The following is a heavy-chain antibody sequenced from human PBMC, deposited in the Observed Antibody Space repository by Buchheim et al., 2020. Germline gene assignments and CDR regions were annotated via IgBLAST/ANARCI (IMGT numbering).Heavy chain of an antibody. Sequence: EVQLVQSGAEVKKPGESLKISCKGSGYSFTSYWIGWVRQMPGKGLEWMGIIYPGDSDTRYSPSFQGQATISADKSISTAYLQWSSLKASDTAMYYCARHMQPNYYDSSGYYELDYWGQGTL. V-gene: IGHV5-51*01. CDR1: GYSFTSYW. CDR2: IYPGDSDT. D-gene: IGHD3-22*01. CDR3: ARHMQPNYYDSSGYYELDY. J-gene: IGHJ4*02.